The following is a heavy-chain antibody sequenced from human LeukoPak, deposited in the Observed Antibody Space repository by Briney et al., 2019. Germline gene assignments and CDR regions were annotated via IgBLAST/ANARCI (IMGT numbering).Heavy chain of an antibody. CDR1: GGSFSGYY. CDR3: ARGAEYYAIWRGYAGYSDY. V-gene: IGHV4-34*01. D-gene: IGHD3-3*01. Sequence: PSETLSLTCAVYGGSFSGYYWSWIRQPPGKGLEWVGSISHRGSTYYNPSLRSRITISLDRSKQKFSLKLTSVTAADTAVYFCARGAEYYAIWRGYAGYSDYWGQGISATVSS. CDR2: ISHRGST. J-gene: IGHJ4*02.